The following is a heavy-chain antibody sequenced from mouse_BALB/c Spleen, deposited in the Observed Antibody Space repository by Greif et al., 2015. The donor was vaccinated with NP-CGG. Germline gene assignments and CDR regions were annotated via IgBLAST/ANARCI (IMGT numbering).Heavy chain of an antibody. V-gene: IGHV3-8*02. Sequence: EVKLMESGPSLVKPSQTLSLTCSVTGDSITSGYWNWIRKFPGNKLEYIGYISYSGTTYYNPSPKSRISITRDTSKNXYYLQLNSVTTEDTATYYCARLSGNWYFDVWGAGTTVTVSS. J-gene: IGHJ1*01. CDR2: ISYSGTT. CDR3: ARLSGNWYFDV. D-gene: IGHD1-3*01. CDR1: GDSITSGY.